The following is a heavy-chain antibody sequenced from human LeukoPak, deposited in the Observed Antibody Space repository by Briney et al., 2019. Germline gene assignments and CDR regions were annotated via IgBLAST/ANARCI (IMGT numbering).Heavy chain of an antibody. D-gene: IGHD1-7*01. CDR2: IYPDDSDT. Sequence: GESLKISCKGAGYSFAHYWIGWVRQMPGKGLEWMGIIYPDDSDTRYSPSFQGQVTISADKSTNTAYLQWRGLKASDTAMYYCARLRSTRADILRTTTYYFDYWGQGALVVVSS. J-gene: IGHJ4*02. CDR3: ARLRSTRADILRTTTYYFDY. V-gene: IGHV5-51*01. CDR1: GYSFAHYW.